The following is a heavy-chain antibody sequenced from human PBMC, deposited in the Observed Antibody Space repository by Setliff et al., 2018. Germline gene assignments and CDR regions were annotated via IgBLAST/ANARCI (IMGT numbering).Heavy chain of an antibody. V-gene: IGHV1-18*01. CDR3: ARGRGPDIVVTIPGDY. CDR1: GYTFTAYD. CDR2: ISPYSGKT. J-gene: IGHJ4*02. D-gene: IGHD2-15*01. Sequence: ASVKVSCKASGYTFTAYDIVWVRQAPGQGLEWVGWISPYSGKTDYAQKFQDRVIMTIDSATTTAYMELKTLRSDDTAVYYCARGRGPDIVVTIPGDYWGQGTQVTVSS.